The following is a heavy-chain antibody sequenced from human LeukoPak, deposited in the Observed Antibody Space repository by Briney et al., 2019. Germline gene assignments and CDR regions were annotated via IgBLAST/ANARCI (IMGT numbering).Heavy chain of an antibody. CDR1: GGSISSGGYS. J-gene: IGHJ5*02. Sequence: PSQTLSLTCAVSGGSISSGGYSWSWIRQPPGKGLEWIGYIYHSGSTNYNPSLKSRVTISVDTSKNQFSLKLSSVTAADTAVCYCARGKTGYSSKKNWFDPWGQGTLVTVSS. V-gene: IGHV4-30-2*01. CDR3: ARGKTGYSSKKNWFDP. CDR2: IYHSGST. D-gene: IGHD6-13*01.